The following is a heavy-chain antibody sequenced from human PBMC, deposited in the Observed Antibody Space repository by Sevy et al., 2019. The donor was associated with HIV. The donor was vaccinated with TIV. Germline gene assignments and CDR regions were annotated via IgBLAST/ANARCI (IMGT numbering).Heavy chain of an antibody. CDR3: ARAGGDCYSKNECWFVS. D-gene: IGHD2-21*01. V-gene: IGHV3-48*01. CDR1: GFTFSAYS. Sequence: GGSLRLSCAASGFTFSAYSMSWVRQAPGKGLEWVSYISSSSGTIYYADSVKGQFTISRDNAKSSLYLQMNGLRAEDTAVYYCARAGGDCYSKNECWFVSWGQRTLVTVSS. J-gene: IGHJ5*01. CDR2: ISSSSGTI.